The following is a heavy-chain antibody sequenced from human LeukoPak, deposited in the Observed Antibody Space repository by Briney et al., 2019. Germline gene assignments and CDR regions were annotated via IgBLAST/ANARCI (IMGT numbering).Heavy chain of an antibody. CDR2: ISSHGGST. CDR1: GFTFSSYA. D-gene: IGHD6-19*01. Sequence: PGGSLRLSCSASGFTFSSYAMHWVRQAPGKGLEYVSAISSHGGSTYYADSVKGRFTISRDNSKNTLYLQMSSLRAEDTAVYYCGRGAVAGIPPDYWGQGTLVTVSS. CDR3: GRGAVAGIPPDY. V-gene: IGHV3-64D*06. J-gene: IGHJ4*02.